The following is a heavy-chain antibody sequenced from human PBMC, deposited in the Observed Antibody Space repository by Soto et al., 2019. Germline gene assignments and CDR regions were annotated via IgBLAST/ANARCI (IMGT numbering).Heavy chain of an antibody. CDR2: IYYSGST. V-gene: IGHV4-30-4*01. CDR1: GGSISSGDYY. CDR3: ARDSTVTPGSLDY. D-gene: IGHD4-17*01. J-gene: IGHJ4*02. Sequence: QVQLQESGPGLVKPSQTLSLTCTVSGGSISSGDYYWSWIRQPPGKGLEWIGYIYYSGSTYYNPSLKSRVTISVDTSKHQFSLKLSSVTAADTAVYYCARDSTVTPGSLDYWGQGTLVTVSS.